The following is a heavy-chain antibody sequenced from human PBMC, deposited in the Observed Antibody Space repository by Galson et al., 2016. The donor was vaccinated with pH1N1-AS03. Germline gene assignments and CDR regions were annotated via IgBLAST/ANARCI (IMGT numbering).Heavy chain of an antibody. CDR3: ARESRGVGAIEVGFDP. D-gene: IGHD1-26*01. V-gene: IGHV3-30*01. CDR1: GFTLSHYG. CDR2: VSYDGSNK. J-gene: IGHJ5*02. Sequence: SLRLSCAASGFTLSHYGMHWVRQAPGKGLECVAVVSYDGSNKYYGDSVKGRFTISRGNSKNTLFLQVNGLRPEDTGVYYCARESRGVGAIEVGFDPWGQGTLVTVSS.